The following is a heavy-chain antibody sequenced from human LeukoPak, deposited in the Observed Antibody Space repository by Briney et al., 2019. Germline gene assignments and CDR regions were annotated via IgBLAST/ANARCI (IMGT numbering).Heavy chain of an antibody. J-gene: IGHJ4*02. CDR1: GGSISSGSYY. CDR2: IYTSGST. V-gene: IGHV4-61*02. Sequence: SETLSLTCTVSGGSISSGSYYWSWIRQPAGKGLEWIGRIYTSGSTYYNPSLKSRVTISVDRSKNQFSLKLSSVTAADTAVYYCARGGGYSYGTLDYWGQGTLVTVSS. CDR3: ARGGGYSYGTLDY. D-gene: IGHD5-18*01.